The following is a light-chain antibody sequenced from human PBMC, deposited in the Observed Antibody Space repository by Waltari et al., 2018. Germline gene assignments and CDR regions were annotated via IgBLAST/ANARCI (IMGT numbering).Light chain of an antibody. CDR2: GAS. CDR1: QGISNS. Sequence: DIQLTQSPSSLSASVGDTVTLTCRASQGISNSVAWYQQKPGKAPKLLLYGASRLESGVPPRFSGSGSGTDYTLTISSLQPDDFATYYCQQYYFTPYTFGQGTKLDIK. CDR3: QQYYFTPYT. V-gene: IGKV1-NL1*01. J-gene: IGKJ2*01.